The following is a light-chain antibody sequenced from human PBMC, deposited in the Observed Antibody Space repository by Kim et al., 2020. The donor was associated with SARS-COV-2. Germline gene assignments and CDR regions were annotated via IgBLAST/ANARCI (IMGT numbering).Light chain of an antibody. CDR3: QVWDSSSDHWV. CDR2: YDS. CDR1: KIGSKS. J-gene: IGLJ3*02. Sequence: PGKTARVTCGGNKIGSKSVHWYQKKPGQAPVLVIYYDSDRPSGIPERFSGSNSGNTATLTISRVEAGDEADYYCQVWDSSSDHWVFGGGTQLTVL. V-gene: IGLV3-21*01.